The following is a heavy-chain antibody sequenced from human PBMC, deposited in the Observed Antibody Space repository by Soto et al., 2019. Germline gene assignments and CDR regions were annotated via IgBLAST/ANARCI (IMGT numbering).Heavy chain of an antibody. D-gene: IGHD5-18*01. CDR2: ISHDGSNT. J-gene: IGHJ4*02. Sequence: GSLRLSCAASGFTFSNYGMHWVRQAPGKGLEWLAFISHDGSNTYYADSVKGRFTISRDNSKNTLYLQMNSLRAEDTAVFYCAKEPKIQLWLHSFHYRGQAPLVTVSS. CDR1: GFTFSNYG. CDR3: AKEPKIQLWLHSFHY. V-gene: IGHV3-30*18.